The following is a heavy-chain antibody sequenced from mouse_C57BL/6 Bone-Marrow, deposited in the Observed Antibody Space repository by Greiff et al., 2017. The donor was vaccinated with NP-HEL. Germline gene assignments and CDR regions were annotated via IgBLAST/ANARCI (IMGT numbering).Heavy chain of an antibody. CDR3: ARSGITTVVGYFDY. CDR2: IHPNSGST. D-gene: IGHD1-1*01. J-gene: IGHJ2*01. V-gene: IGHV1-64*01. CDR1: GYTFTSYW. Sequence: VQLQQPGAELVKPGASVKLSCKASGYTFTSYWMHWVKQRPGQGLEWIGMIHPNSGSTNYNEKFKSKATLTVDKSSSTAYMQLSSLTSEDSAVYYRARSGITTVVGYFDYWGQGTTLTVSS.